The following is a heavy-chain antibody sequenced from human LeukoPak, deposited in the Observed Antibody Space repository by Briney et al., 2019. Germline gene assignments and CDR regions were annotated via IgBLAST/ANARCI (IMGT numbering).Heavy chain of an antibody. Sequence: PGGSLRLSCAASGFTFSSYEMTWVRKAPGKGLGWVSYISSSGSTIYYADSVKGRFTISRDNAKNSLYLQMNSLRAEDTAVYYCAELGITMIGGVWGKGTTVTISS. V-gene: IGHV3-48*03. CDR3: AELGITMIGGV. J-gene: IGHJ6*04. CDR2: ISSSGSTI. D-gene: IGHD3-10*02. CDR1: GFTFSSYE.